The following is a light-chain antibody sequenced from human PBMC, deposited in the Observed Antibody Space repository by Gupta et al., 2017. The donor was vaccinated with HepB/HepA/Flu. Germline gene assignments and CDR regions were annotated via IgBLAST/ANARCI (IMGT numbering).Light chain of an antibody. Sequence: EIVLTQFPDFQSVTPKEKVTITCRASQSIGSGLHWYQQKPDQSPKLLIKYASQSFSGVPSRFSGSGSGTDFTLTINSLEAEDVATYYCHQTSSLPWTFGQGTKVESK. CDR3: HQTSSLPWT. J-gene: IGKJ1*01. CDR2: YAS. CDR1: QSIGSG. V-gene: IGKV6-21*01.